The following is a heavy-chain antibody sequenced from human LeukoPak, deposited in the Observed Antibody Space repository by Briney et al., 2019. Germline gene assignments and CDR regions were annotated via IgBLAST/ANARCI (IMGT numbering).Heavy chain of an antibody. Sequence: SETLSLTCTVSGGSIISSSFWWGWIRQPPGKGLEWIGSIYYSGVSYYNTSLKSRVTISVDTSKNQFSLNLNSVTAADTAVYYCARHRSKWLQSSFDYWGQGTLVTVSS. J-gene: IGHJ4*02. CDR3: ARHRSKWLQSSFDY. CDR1: GGSIISSSFW. CDR2: IYYSGVS. V-gene: IGHV4-39*01. D-gene: IGHD5-24*01.